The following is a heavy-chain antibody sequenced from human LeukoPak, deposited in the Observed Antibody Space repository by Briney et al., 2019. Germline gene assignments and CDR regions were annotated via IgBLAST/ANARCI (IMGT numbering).Heavy chain of an antibody. J-gene: IGHJ4*02. V-gene: IGHV3-30*02. Sequence: SCKVSGYTLTELSMYWVRQAPGKGLEWVALIRYDGSDKDYADSVKGRFTISRDNSQNTLYLQMNSLQPDDTAVYYCAKERVRGVSYFDFWGQGSLVIVSS. D-gene: IGHD3-10*01. CDR1: GYTLTELS. CDR2: IRYDGSDK. CDR3: AKERVRGVSYFDF.